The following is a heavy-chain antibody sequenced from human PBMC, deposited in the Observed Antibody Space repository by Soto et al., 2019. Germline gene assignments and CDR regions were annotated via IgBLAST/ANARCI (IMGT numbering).Heavy chain of an antibody. CDR1: EFTFSRYG. CDR3: AKSGVAGTAYYYGMDV. D-gene: IGHD6-19*01. Sequence: GGSLRLSCAASEFTFSRYGMHWVRQAPGKGLEWVATIWYDGSNKNYADSVKGRFTISRDNSKNTLYLQMSSLRAEDSAVYYCAKSGVAGTAYYYGMDVWGQGTTVTVSS. CDR2: IWYDGSNK. V-gene: IGHV3-33*06. J-gene: IGHJ6*02.